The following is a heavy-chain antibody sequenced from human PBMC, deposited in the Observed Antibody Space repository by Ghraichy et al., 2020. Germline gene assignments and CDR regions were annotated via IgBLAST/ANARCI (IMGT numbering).Heavy chain of an antibody. CDR2: IYYSGST. D-gene: IGHD2-2*01. J-gene: IGHJ4*02. CDR1: GGSISSGGYY. Sequence: SLNISCTVSGGSISSGGYYWSWIRQHPGKGLEWIGYIYYSGSTYYNPSLKSRVTISVDTSKNQFSLKLSSVTAADTAVYYCARAFRYCSSTSCYGLDYWGQGTLVTVSS. V-gene: IGHV4-31*03. CDR3: ARAFRYCSSTSCYGLDY.